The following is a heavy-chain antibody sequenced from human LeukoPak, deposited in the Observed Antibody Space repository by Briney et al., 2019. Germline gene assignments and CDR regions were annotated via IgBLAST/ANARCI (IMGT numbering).Heavy chain of an antibody. D-gene: IGHD4/OR15-4a*01. CDR1: GFTFNSYA. V-gene: IGHV3-23*01. CDR2: ISGGGDNT. J-gene: IGHJ4*02. CDR3: AKVGPGAHRDY. Sequence: RESLRLSCAASGFTFNSYAMSWVRQASGKGLEWVSGISGGGDNTYFADSVKGRFTISRDTSKNVVYLEMNSLRAEDTAVYYCAKVGPGAHRDYWGQGTLVTVSS.